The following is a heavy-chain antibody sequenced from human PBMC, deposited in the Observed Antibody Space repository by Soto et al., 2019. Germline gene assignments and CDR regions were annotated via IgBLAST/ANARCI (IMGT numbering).Heavy chain of an antibody. Sequence: QVQLQESGPGLLKPSETLSLTCTVSGGSISSYFYIWVRQPPGKGLEWIGSVYYTGTTDYNPSLTSRVTISVDTSKTQFSLNLRSVTAADTAVYYYARDLAAVPRAFDYWGRGTLVTVSS. V-gene: IGHV4-59*01. J-gene: IGHJ4*02. CDR3: ARDLAAVPRAFDY. CDR2: VYYTGTT. D-gene: IGHD6-13*01. CDR1: GGSISSYF.